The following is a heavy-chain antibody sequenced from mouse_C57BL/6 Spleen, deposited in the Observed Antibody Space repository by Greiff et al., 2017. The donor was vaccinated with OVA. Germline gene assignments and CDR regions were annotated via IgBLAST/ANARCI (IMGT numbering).Heavy chain of an antibody. CDR2: ISYDGSN. V-gene: IGHV3-6*01. J-gene: IGHJ2*01. D-gene: IGHD3-1*01. Sequence: EVKLQESGPGLVKPSQSLSLTCSVTGYSITSGYYWNWIRQFPGNKLEWMGYISYDGSNNYNPSLKNRISITRDTSKNQFFLKLNSVTTEDTATYYCARDRGAGDYWGQGTTLTVSS. CDR3: ARDRGAGDY. CDR1: GYSITSGYY.